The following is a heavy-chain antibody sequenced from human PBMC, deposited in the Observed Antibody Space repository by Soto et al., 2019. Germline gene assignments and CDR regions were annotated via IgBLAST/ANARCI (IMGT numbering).Heavy chain of an antibody. J-gene: IGHJ4*02. CDR2: IKTKPDDGTI. D-gene: IGHD1-1*01. CDR1: GLIFSDVW. V-gene: IGHV3-15*01. CDR3: TTSNLGVDF. Sequence: GGSLRLSCAASGLIFSDVWMTWVRQAPGKGLEWVGRIKTKPDDGTIDYAAPVRGRFTISRDDSKNTLYLQMTSLTPDDAGVYYCTTSNLGVDFWGPGTLVTVSS.